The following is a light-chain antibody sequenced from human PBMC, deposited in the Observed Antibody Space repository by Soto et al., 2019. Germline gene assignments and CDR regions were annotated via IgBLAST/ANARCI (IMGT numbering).Light chain of an antibody. CDR1: ESVNNNY. CDR3: QQRSNGPPGT. Sequence: DMVLTKSPGPLSLSPGERATLSCMASESVNNNYLAWYQQKPGQAPRLLISGASSRAIGIPDRFSGSGSGTDFTLTISSLEPEDFAVYYCQQRSNGPPGTCGQGTKGE. J-gene: IGKJ1*01. CDR2: GAS. V-gene: IGKV3D-20*02.